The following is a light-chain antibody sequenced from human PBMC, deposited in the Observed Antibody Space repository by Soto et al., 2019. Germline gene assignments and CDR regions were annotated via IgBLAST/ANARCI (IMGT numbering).Light chain of an antibody. CDR2: EVS. V-gene: IGLV2-8*01. CDR3: TSYAGNKGWV. Sequence: QSALTQPTSASGSPGQSVTISCTGTSSDVGGYNYVSWYQQHPGKAPKVVIYEVSKRPSGVPDRFSGSKSGNMASLTVSGLQAEDEADYYCTSYAGNKGWVFGGGTQLTVL. J-gene: IGLJ3*02. CDR1: SSDVGGYNY.